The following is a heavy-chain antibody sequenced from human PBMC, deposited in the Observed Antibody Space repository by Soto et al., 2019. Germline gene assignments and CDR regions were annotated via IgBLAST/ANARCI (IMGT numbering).Heavy chain of an antibody. J-gene: IGHJ6*02. CDR2: IVVGSGNT. CDR3: AADPYYYDSQGYYGMDV. Sequence: SVKVSCKASGFTFTSSAMQWVRQARGQRLEWKGWIVVGSGNTNYAQKFQERVTITRDMSTSTAYMELSSLRSEDTAVYYCAADPYYYDSQGYYGMDVWGQGTTVTV. CDR1: GFTFTSSA. D-gene: IGHD3-22*01. V-gene: IGHV1-58*02.